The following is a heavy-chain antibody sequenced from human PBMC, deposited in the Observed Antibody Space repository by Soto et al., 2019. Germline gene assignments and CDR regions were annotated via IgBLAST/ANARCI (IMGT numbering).Heavy chain of an antibody. Sequence: HVQLVQSGAEMKKPGSSVKVSCQASGGSFTSHTITWVRQAPGQGLEWVGRIIPMLGITDYAQRLQGRVTITADKSTSIAYMELRKLRSEDTALYYCARDQYSSTSTCFGYMYVWGGGTTVIVSS. CDR1: GGSFTSHT. CDR2: IIPMLGIT. V-gene: IGHV1-69*08. CDR3: ARDQYSSTSTCFGYMYV. D-gene: IGHD2-2*01. J-gene: IGHJ6*03.